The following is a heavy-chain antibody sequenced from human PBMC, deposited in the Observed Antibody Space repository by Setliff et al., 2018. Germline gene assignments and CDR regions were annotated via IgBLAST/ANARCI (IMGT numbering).Heavy chain of an antibody. J-gene: IGHJ3*02. CDR2: LYYDGST. V-gene: IGHV4-39*07. CDR3: ARGPGAATGEGFDI. Sequence: NPSETLSLTCTVSGGSISSSDYYWVWIRQPPGKGLEWVGSLYYDGSTYYNPSLKSRVTMSIDTSKNKFSLKLSSVTAADTAVYYCARGPGAATGEGFDIWGQGTMVTVSS. D-gene: IGHD7-27*01. CDR1: GGSISSSDYY.